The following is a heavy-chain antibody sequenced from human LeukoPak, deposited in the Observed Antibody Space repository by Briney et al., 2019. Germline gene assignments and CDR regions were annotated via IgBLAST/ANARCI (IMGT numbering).Heavy chain of an antibody. CDR1: GFTFSSYA. CDR3: ARDLSGGSYVFEY. V-gene: IGHV3-23*01. J-gene: IGHJ4*02. CDR2: IGAGGTFT. D-gene: IGHD1-26*01. Sequence: GGSLRLSCSASGFTFSSYAMDWVRQAPGKGLEWVSGIGAGGTFTYYADSVKGRFTIFRDNSRNTLYLQMNSLRADDTAVYYCARDLSGGSYVFEYWGQGTLVTVSS.